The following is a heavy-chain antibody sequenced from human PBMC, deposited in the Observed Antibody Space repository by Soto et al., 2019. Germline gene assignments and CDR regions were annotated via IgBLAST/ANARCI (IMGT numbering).Heavy chain of an antibody. CDR3: ASPLKVVPAAMPYYYYGMDV. V-gene: IGHV1-69*01. J-gene: IGHJ6*02. D-gene: IGHD2-2*01. CDR2: IIPIFGTA. CDR1: GGTFSSYA. Sequence: QVQLVQSGAEVKKPGSSVKVSCKASGGTFSSYAISWVRQAPGQGLEWMGGIIPIFGTANYAQKFQGRVTITADESTSTAYMELSSLRSEDTAVYYCASPLKVVPAAMPYYYYGMDVWGPGTTVTVSS.